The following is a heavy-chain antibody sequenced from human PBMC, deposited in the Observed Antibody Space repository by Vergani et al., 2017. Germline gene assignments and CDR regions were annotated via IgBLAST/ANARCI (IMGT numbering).Heavy chain of an antibody. D-gene: IGHD1-26*01. CDR3: ARFNSGSYYGGDYYYYGMDV. Sequence: QVQLVQSGAEVKKPGSSVKVSCKASGGTFSSYAISWVRQAPGPGLGWMGGIIPIFGTANYAQKVQGRVTITADESTSTAYMELSRLRSEDTAVYYCARFNSGSYYGGDYYYYGMDVWVQGTTVTVSS. J-gene: IGHJ6*02. V-gene: IGHV1-69*12. CDR1: GGTFSSYA. CDR2: IIPIFGTA.